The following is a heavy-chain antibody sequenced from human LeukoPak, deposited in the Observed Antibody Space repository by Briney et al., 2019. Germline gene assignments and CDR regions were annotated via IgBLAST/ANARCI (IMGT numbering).Heavy chain of an antibody. D-gene: IGHD3-22*01. J-gene: IGHJ4*02. CDR3: VRGDSRAL. V-gene: IGHV3-21*01. CDR2: IGRTSVDK. CDR1: GFTFNTYT. Sequence: GGSLRLSCAAPGFTFNTYTMNWVRQAPGKGLEWISSIGRTSVDKYYADTVRGRFTISRDNAKNSLYVQMNSLRAEDTAVYYCVRGDSRALWGQGTLVTVSS.